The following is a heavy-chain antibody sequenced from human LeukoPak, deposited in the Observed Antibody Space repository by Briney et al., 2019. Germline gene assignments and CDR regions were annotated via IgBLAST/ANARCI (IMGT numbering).Heavy chain of an antibody. Sequence: GGSLRLSCAASGFTFSSYAMSWVRQALGKGLEWVSAISGSGGSTYYADSVKGRFTISRDNSKNTLYLQMNSLRAEDTAVYYCAKDQLYYYDSSGYQWGQGTLVTVSS. CDR2: ISGSGGST. J-gene: IGHJ4*02. CDR1: GFTFSSYA. V-gene: IGHV3-23*01. D-gene: IGHD3-22*01. CDR3: AKDQLYYYDSSGYQ.